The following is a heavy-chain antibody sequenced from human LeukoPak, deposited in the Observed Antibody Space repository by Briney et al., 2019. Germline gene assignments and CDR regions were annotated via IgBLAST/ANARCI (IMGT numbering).Heavy chain of an antibody. CDR1: GFTFSSYS. CDR3: ASEGYSGYDLPGYFDY. CDR2: ISSSSSTI. J-gene: IGHJ4*02. D-gene: IGHD5-12*01. V-gene: IGHV3-48*02. Sequence: GGSLRLSCAASGFTFSSYSMNWVRQAPGKGLEWVSYISSSSSTIYYADSVKGRLTISRDSAKNSLYLQMNSLRDEDTAVYYCASEGYSGYDLPGYFDYWGQGTLVTVSS.